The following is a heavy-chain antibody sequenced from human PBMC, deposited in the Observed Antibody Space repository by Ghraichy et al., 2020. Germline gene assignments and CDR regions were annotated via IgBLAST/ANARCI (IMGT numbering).Heavy chain of an antibody. D-gene: IGHD2-21*01. V-gene: IGHV3-23*01. Sequence: GGSLRLSCAASGFTFSSYAMSWVRQAPGKGLEWVSAISGSGGSTYYADSVKGRFTISRDNSKNTLYLQMNSLRAEDTAVYYCARAPFSVHRALDYWGQGTLVTVSS. CDR2: ISGSGGST. J-gene: IGHJ4*02. CDR3: ARAPFSVHRALDY. CDR1: GFTFSSYA.